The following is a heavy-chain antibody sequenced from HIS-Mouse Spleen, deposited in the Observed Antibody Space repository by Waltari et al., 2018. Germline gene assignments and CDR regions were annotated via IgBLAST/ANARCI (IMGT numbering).Heavy chain of an antibody. CDR2: INPNSGGT. Sequence: QVQLVQSGAEVNKPGASVKVSCKSSGYTFTGYYMPRRRQAPGQGLEWMGWINPNSGGTNYAQKFQGRVTMTRDTSISTAYMELSRLRSDDTAVYYCAREHPSDAFDIWGQGTMVTVSS. CDR3: AREHPSDAFDI. J-gene: IGHJ3*02. V-gene: IGHV1-2*02. CDR1: GYTFTGYY.